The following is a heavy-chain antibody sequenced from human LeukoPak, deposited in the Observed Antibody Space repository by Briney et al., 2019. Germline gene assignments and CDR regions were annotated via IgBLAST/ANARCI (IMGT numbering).Heavy chain of an antibody. J-gene: IGHJ4*02. CDR2: IYYSGST. CDR1: GGSISSSSYY. V-gene: IGHV4-39*01. CDR3: ARQNPYSSGWYAFDY. D-gene: IGHD6-19*01. Sequence: PSETLSLTCTVSGGSISSSSYYWGWIRQPPGKGLEWIGSIYYSGSTYYNPSLKSRVTISVDTSKNQFSLKLSSVTAADTAVYYCARQNPYSSGWYAFDYWGQGTLVTVSS.